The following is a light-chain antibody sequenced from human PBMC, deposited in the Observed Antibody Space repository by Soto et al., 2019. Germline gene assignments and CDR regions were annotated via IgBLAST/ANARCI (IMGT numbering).Light chain of an antibody. CDR3: QSSGV. V-gene: IGLV1-40*01. J-gene: IGLJ2*01. CDR1: SSNIGAGCD. Sequence: QSVLTQPPSVSGAPGQRVTISCTGSSSNIGAGCDVHWYQQLPGTAPKLLIYGNSNRPSGVPDRFSGSKSGTSASLAITGLQAEDEADYYCQSSGVFGGGTKLTVL. CDR2: GNS.